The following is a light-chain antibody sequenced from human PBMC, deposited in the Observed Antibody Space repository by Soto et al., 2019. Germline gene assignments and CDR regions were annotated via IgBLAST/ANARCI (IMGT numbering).Light chain of an antibody. CDR1: NTGSKS. J-gene: IGLJ1*01. V-gene: IGLV3-21*02. CDR2: YDI. CDR3: HVWDSSSEHV. Sequence: SYELTQPPSGSGAPGQTARITCGGNNTGSKSVHWYQQKPVQAPLLVFDYDIDRPSGLPERLSGSNSGSTATLTTTTLEAGDEADYFCHVWDSSSEHVFGTGTKVTVL.